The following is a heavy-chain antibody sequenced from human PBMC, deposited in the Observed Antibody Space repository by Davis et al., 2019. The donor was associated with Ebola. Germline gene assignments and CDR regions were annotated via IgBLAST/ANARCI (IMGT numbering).Heavy chain of an antibody. CDR1: GDSVSSAG. J-gene: IGHJ6*04. V-gene: IGHV6-1*01. CDR3: ARGWLRGGMDV. D-gene: IGHD5-18*01. CDR2: TYYSSKWYY. Sequence: LRLSCAISGDSVSSAGWNWIRQSPSRGLEWLGRTYYSSKWYYDYAVSVKSRITINPDTSKNQFSLQLNSVTPEDTALYYCARGWLRGGMDVWGEGTTVTVSS.